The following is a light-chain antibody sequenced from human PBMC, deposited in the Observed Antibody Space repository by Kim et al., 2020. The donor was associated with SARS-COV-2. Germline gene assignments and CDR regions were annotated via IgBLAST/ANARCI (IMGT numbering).Light chain of an antibody. CDR2: GAS. CDR3: QQYGRSLT. V-gene: IGKV3-20*01. J-gene: IGKJ4*01. Sequence: SLSPGERATLSCRASQSVRSNSLAWYQQKPGRAPRLLIYGASSRATGIPDRFSGSGSGTDFTLTISRLEPEDFAVYYCQQYGRSLTFGGGTKVEI. CDR1: QSVRSNS.